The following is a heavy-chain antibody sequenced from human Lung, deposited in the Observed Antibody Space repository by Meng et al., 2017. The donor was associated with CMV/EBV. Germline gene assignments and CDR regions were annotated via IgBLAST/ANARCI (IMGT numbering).Heavy chain of an antibody. CDR3: ARHFGEWQQPYYYYYGMDV. CDR1: SGSMSSSSHY. J-gene: IGHJ6*02. Sequence: SETLSPTCILASGSMSSSSHYWGWIRQPPGKGLEWFGSTYYSGSTYYNPSLKSRVTMSVDTSKNQFSLKLSSVTAADTAVYYCARHFGEWQQPYYYYYGMDVWGQGTXVTVYS. D-gene: IGHD3-16*01. CDR2: TYYSGST. V-gene: IGHV4-39*01.